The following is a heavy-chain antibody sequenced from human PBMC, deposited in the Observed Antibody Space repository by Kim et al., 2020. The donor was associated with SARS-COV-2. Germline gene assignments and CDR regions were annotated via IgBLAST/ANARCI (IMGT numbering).Heavy chain of an antibody. J-gene: IGHJ6*03. V-gene: IGHV4-34*01. CDR1: IGSFNTHK. CDR2: INYSGDT. D-gene: IGHD6-19*01. Sequence: SETLSLTCAVYIGSFNTHKWNWIRQPPGKGLEWLGEINYSGDTSYNSSLQGRITLSIDTSKNQFSLKLTSVTAADTAVYYCARGAQHLGQSSGWFGPQYYYYYMDVWGKGTTVTVSS. CDR3: ARGAQHLGQSSGWFGPQYYYYYMDV.